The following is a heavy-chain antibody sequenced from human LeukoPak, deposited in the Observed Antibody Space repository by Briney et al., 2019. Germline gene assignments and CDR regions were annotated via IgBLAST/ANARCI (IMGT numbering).Heavy chain of an antibody. CDR1: GGSISSSY. CDR3: ARAVRDRGVILPWFDP. Sequence: PSETLSLTCTVSGGSISSSYWSWIRQPPGKGLEWIGYIYYSGSTNYNLSLKSRVTISVDTSKNQFSLKLSSVIAADTAVYYCARAVRDRGVILPWFDPWGQGTLVTVSS. D-gene: IGHD3-10*01. J-gene: IGHJ5*02. V-gene: IGHV4-59*01. CDR2: IYYSGST.